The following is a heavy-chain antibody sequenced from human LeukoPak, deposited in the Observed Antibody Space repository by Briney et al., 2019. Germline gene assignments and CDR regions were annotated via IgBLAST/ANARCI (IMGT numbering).Heavy chain of an antibody. J-gene: IGHJ6*04. Sequence: GGSLRLSCAASGFTFSSYAMSWVRQAPGKGLEWVSAISGSGGSTYYADSVKGRFTISRDNSKNTLYLQMNSLRAEDTAVYYCANGGVRRYSSSWYYYYGMNVWGKGTTVTVSS. D-gene: IGHD6-13*01. CDR1: GFTFSSYA. V-gene: IGHV3-23*01. CDR3: ANGGVRRYSSSWYYYYGMNV. CDR2: ISGSGGST.